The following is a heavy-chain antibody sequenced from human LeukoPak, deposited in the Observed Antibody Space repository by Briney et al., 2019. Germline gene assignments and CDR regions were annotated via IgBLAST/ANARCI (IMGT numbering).Heavy chain of an antibody. CDR3: ARAGCSSTSCYHY. D-gene: IGHD2-2*01. CDR2: INWNGGST. Sequence: PGGSLRLSCAAPGFTFDDYGMSWVRQAPGKGLEWVSAINWNGGSTGYADFVKGRFIISRDNAKNSLYLQMDSLRAEDTAFYYCARAGCSSTSCYHYWGQGTLVTVSS. V-gene: IGHV3-20*04. J-gene: IGHJ4*02. CDR1: GFTFDDYG.